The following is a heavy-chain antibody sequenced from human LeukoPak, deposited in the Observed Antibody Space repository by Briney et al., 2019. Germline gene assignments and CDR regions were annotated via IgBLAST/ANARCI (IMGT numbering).Heavy chain of an antibody. CDR1: GFTFSDPY. D-gene: IGHD5-18*01. Sequence: PGGSLRLSCEASGFTFSDPYMSWIRQAPGKGLECLSYISGSGTDINYADSVRGRFTISRDNAKNLLYLQMNDLRVEDTAVYYCAGTARHLDYWGQGTLVTVSS. CDR2: ISGSGTDI. V-gene: IGHV3-11*04. CDR3: AGTARHLDY. J-gene: IGHJ4*02.